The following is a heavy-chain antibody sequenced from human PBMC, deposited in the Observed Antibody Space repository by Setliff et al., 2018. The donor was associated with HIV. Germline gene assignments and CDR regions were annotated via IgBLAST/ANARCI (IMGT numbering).Heavy chain of an antibody. D-gene: IGHD2-15*01. CDR3: ARVFPPIRGAPFGTPPDAFDI. CDR2: VYTSGST. Sequence: SETLSLTCSVSGGSMSTYDWSWIRQPAGKRLEWIGRVYTSGSTIYNPSLRSRGTMSVDTSKSQFSLKLNSVAAADTAVYYCARVFPPIRGAPFGTPPDAFDIWGQGTMVTVSS. V-gene: IGHV4-4*07. CDR1: GGSMSTYD. J-gene: IGHJ3*02.